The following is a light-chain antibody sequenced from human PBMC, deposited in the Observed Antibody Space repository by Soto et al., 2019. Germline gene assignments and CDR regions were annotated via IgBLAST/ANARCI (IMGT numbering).Light chain of an antibody. J-gene: IGKJ1*01. Sequence: DIQMTQSPSTLSASVGDRVTITCRASQSISSWLAWYQQKPGKAPKLLIYKASTLKSGVPSRFSGSGSGTEFTLAISSLQHDDSATYYCQQYNDNWSFGQGTKVEIK. V-gene: IGKV1-5*03. CDR1: QSISSW. CDR2: KAS. CDR3: QQYNDNWS.